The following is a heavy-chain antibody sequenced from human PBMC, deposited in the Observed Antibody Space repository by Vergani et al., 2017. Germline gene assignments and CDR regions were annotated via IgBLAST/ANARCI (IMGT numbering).Heavy chain of an antibody. J-gene: IGHJ4*02. Sequence: EVQMVESGGGLVKPGGSLRLSCVASGFTFSSYAMSWVRQAPGKGLEWVASISGSSSYVFYRDSVEGRFTITRDNAKKSVYLQMNSLRAEDTAMYFCARGLWDCTHIRCSPPSYWGQGTQVTVSS. V-gene: IGHV3-21*01. CDR3: ARGLWDCTHIRCSPPSY. D-gene: IGHD2-8*01. CDR1: GFTFSSYA. CDR2: ISGSSSYV.